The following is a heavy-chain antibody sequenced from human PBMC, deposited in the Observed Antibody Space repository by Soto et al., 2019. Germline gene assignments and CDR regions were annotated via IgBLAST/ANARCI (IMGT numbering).Heavy chain of an antibody. Sequence: SQTLSLTCAISGDSVSSNSAAWNWIRQSPSRGLEWLGRTYYRSKWYNDFAVSVKSRITINPDTSKNQFSLQLNSAALEDTAVYYCARARSPTYGSHGMDVWGQGTTVTVSS. V-gene: IGHV6-1*01. CDR2: TYYRSKWYN. D-gene: IGHD6-13*01. CDR3: ARARSPTYGSHGMDV. CDR1: GDSVSSNSAA. J-gene: IGHJ6*02.